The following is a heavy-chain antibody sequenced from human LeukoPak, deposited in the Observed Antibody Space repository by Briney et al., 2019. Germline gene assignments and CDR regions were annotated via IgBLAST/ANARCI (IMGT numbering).Heavy chain of an antibody. J-gene: IGHJ5*02. D-gene: IGHD1-26*01. V-gene: IGHV4-61*02. Sequence: SETLSLTCTVSGGSLSSGSYYWTWIRQPAGKGLELIGRIYNSGSTNYNPSLKSRVTISVDTSKNQFSLKLSSVTAADTAVYYCARRGVGESWFDPWGQGTLVTVSS. CDR3: ARRGVGESWFDP. CDR1: GGSLSSGSYY. CDR2: IYNSGST.